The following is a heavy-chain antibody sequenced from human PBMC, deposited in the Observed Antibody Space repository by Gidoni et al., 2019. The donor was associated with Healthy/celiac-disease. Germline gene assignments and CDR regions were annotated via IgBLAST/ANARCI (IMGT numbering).Heavy chain of an antibody. Sequence: EVQLVESGGGLVQPGGPLRLSYAASVFTFSSYDMHWVRQATGKGVGGVSVIGTAGDTYYPGSVKGRFTSSRENAKNSLYLQMNSLRAGDTAVYYCSRWGFDDFWSCLYDYWGQGTLVTVSS. D-gene: IGHD3-3*01. CDR3: SRWGFDDFWSCLYDY. CDR2: IGTAGDT. CDR1: VFTFSSYD. J-gene: IGHJ4*02. V-gene: IGHV3-13*01.